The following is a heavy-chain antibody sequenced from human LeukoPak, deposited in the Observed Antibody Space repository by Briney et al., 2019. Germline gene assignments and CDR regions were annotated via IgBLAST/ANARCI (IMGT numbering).Heavy chain of an antibody. CDR3: VTYYFDSSGPKKNY. CDR1: GGSISSGGYS. V-gene: IGHV4-30-2*01. CDR2: IYHSGST. J-gene: IGHJ4*02. D-gene: IGHD3-22*01. Sequence: SETLSLTCAVSGGSISSGGYSWSWIRQPPGKGLEWIGYIYHSGSTYYNPSLKSRVTISVDTSKKQFSLKLSSVTAADTAVYYCVTYYFDSSGPKKNYWGQGTLVTVSS.